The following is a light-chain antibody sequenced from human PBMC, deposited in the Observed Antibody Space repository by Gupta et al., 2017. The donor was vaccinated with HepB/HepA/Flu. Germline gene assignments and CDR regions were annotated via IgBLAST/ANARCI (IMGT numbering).Light chain of an antibody. J-gene: IGKJ2*04. CDR1: QNIKKY. CDR2: DAS. CDR3: QQSGSGPRWS. V-gene: IGKV3-11*01. Sequence: DIVLTQSPGTLSLSPGAGATISCWASQNIKKYLAWYQQTPGQVPRLLIYDASNRATGIPARLMGSGAGTDYTLTISSLDPEDFSVDDCQQSGSGPRWSFGQGTKLE.